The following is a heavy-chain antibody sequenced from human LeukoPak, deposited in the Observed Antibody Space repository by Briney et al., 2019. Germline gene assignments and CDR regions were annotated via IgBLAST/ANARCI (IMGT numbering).Heavy chain of an antibody. J-gene: IGHJ4*02. CDR1: GFTLSDYY. Sequence: GGSLRLSCAASGFTLSDYYMDWVRQAPGKGLEWLGRTRNKANSYTTEYAASVKGRVTISRDASKSSLYLQMNSLKAEDTAMYYCSRARYYDRSTYCNDYWGQGTLVTVSS. D-gene: IGHD3-22*01. CDR3: SRARYYDRSTYCNDY. V-gene: IGHV3-72*01. CDR2: TRNKANSYTT.